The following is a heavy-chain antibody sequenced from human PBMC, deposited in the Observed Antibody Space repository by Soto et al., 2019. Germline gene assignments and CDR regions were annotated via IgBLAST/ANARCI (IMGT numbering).Heavy chain of an antibody. V-gene: IGHV3-23*01. CDR3: AKGCKLRTNHYAFDI. D-gene: IGHD1-26*01. CDR2: LTGSGINT. J-gene: IGHJ3*02. CDR1: GFSFSRYA. Sequence: PGGSLRLSCAASGFSFSRYAMSWVRQAPGKGLEWVSALTGSGINTYYADSLKGRFTISRDNSKNTLYLQMNSLRAEDTAVYYCAKGCKLRTNHYAFDIWGQGTMVTVSS.